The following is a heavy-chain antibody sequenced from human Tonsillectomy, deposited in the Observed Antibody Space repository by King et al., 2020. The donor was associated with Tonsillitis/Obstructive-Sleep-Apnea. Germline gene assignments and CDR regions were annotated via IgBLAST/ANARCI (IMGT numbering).Heavy chain of an antibody. Sequence: VQLVESGGGVVQPGRSLRLSCAASGFTFSSYAMHWVRQAPGKGLEWVAVISYDGSNKYYADSVKGRFTISRDNSKNTLYLQINSLRAEDTAVYYCARAFIPSRAFDYWGQGTLVTVSS. CDR1: GFTFSSYA. V-gene: IGHV3-30*04. CDR2: ISYDGSNK. J-gene: IGHJ4*02. D-gene: IGHD3-16*02. CDR3: ARAFIPSRAFDY.